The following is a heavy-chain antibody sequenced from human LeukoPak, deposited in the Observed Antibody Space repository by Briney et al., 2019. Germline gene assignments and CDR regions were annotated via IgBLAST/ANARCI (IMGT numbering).Heavy chain of an antibody. CDR1: GFTLSSYG. J-gene: IGHJ5*02. CDR3: AKDRLVGAPFDP. V-gene: IGHV3-48*04. D-gene: IGHD1-26*01. Sequence: GGSLRLSCAASGFTLSSYGMHWIRQAPGKGLEWVSYISSSGSTIYYADSVKGRFTISRDNAKNSLYLQMNSLRAEDTAVYYCAKDRLVGAPFDPWGQGTLVTVSS. CDR2: ISSSGSTI.